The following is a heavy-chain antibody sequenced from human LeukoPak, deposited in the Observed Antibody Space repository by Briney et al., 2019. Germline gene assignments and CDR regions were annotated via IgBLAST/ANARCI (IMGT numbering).Heavy chain of an antibody. CDR3: AKDSYDSRLDFDY. V-gene: IGHV3-23*01. D-gene: IGHD3-22*01. Sequence: GGSLRLSCAASGFTFNSYGMSWVRQAPGKGLEWVSAISGSGGSTYYADSVKGRFTISRDNSKNTLYLQMNSLRAEDTAVYYCAKDSYDSRLDFDYWGQGTLVTVSS. CDR1: GFTFNSYG. J-gene: IGHJ4*02. CDR2: ISGSGGST.